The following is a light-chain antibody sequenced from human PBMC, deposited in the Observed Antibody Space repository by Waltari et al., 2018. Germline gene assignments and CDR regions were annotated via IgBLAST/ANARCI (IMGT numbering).Light chain of an antibody. CDR1: SSDVGGAYY. CDR3: SSYTTTNTLV. V-gene: IGLV2-14*03. J-gene: IGLJ3*02. Sequence: QSALTQPASVSGSPGQSIAISCTGTSSDVGGAYYVSWYQHHPGKAPKLIIYNVFHRPSGISDRFSGSKSGNMASLTISGLQTEDEADYHCSSYTTTNTLVFGGGTKLTVL. CDR2: NVF.